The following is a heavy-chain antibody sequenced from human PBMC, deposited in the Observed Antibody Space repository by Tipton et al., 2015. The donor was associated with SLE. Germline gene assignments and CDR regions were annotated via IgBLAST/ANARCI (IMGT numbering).Heavy chain of an antibody. V-gene: IGHV3-21*06. CDR3: ARDSSSWYPNWFDP. CDR1: GFTFSCFT. J-gene: IGHJ5*02. D-gene: IGHD6-13*01. Sequence: SLRLSCAASGFTFSCFTMNWVRQAPGKGLDWVSSISGSTCDTYYADSVKGRFTISRDNAKNSLYLQMNSLRAEDTAVYYCARDSSSWYPNWFDPWGQGTLVTVSS. CDR2: ISGSTCDT.